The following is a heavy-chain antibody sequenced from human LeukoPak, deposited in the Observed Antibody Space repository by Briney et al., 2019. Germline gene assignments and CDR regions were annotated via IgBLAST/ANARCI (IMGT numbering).Heavy chain of an antibody. CDR2: IIPIFGTA. CDR1: GGTFSSYA. CDR3: ARDTGIGSAGTFDY. Sequence: GASVKVSCKASGGTFSSYAISWVRQAPGHGLEWMGGIIPIFGTANYAQKFQGRVTITADKSTSTAYMELSSLRSEDTAVYYCARDTGIGSAGTFDYWGQGTLVTVSS. V-gene: IGHV1-69*06. D-gene: IGHD1-14*01. J-gene: IGHJ4*02.